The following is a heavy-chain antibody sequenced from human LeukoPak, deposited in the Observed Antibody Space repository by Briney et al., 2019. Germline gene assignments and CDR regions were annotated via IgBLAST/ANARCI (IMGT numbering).Heavy chain of an antibody. CDR1: GDSVSSNSAA. Sequence: SQTLSLTCAISGDSVSSNSAAWNWIRQSPSRGLEWLGRTYYRSKWYNDYAVSVKSRITINPDTSKNQFSLQLSSVTPEDTAVYYCARASSGWYDRTVAFDYWGQGTLVTVSS. V-gene: IGHV6-1*01. D-gene: IGHD6-19*01. CDR2: TYYRSKWYN. CDR3: ARASSGWYDRTVAFDY. J-gene: IGHJ4*02.